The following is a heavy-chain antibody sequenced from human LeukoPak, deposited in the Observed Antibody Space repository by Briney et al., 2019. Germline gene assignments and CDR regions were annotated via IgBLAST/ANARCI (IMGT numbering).Heavy chain of an antibody. Sequence: GASVKISCKASGGTFSNDAISWVRQAPGQGLEWMGRIIPNLGMALYAQKFKGRVTITADKSPSTAYMELSSLTSEDTAVYFCARDQWDCSGGSCYSFYDAFDIWGQGTMVTVSS. CDR1: GGTFSNDA. CDR2: IIPNLGMA. CDR3: ARDQWDCSGGSCYSFYDAFDI. V-gene: IGHV1-69*04. D-gene: IGHD2-15*01. J-gene: IGHJ3*02.